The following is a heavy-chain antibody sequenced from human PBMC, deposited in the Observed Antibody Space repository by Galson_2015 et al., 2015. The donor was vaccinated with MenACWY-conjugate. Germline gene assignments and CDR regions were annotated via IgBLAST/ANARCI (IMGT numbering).Heavy chain of an antibody. CDR1: GYTFTSYY. CDR2: INPSGGST. V-gene: IGHV1-46*01. CDR3: ARESKAAAGYWYFDL. J-gene: IGHJ2*01. Sequence: SVKVSCKASGYTFTSYYMHWVRQAPGQGLEWMGIINPSGGSTSYAQKFQGRVTMTRDTSTSTVYMELSSLRSDDTAVYYCARESKAAAGYWYFDLWGRGTLVTVSS. D-gene: IGHD6-13*01.